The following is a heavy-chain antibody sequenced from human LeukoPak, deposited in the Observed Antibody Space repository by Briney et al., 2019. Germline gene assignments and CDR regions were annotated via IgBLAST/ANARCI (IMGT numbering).Heavy chain of an antibody. CDR2: TSYDGSNT. CDR1: GFTFSSYS. J-gene: IGHJ4*02. CDR3: ARDKESYYGSRPIDY. D-gene: IGHD3-10*01. V-gene: IGHV3-30*03. Sequence: PGGSLRLSCAASGFTFSSYSMNWVRQAPGKGLEWVAVTSYDGSNTYYEDSVKGRFTISRDNSKNALYLQMNSLRAEDTAVYYCARDKESYYGSRPIDYWGQGTLVTVSS.